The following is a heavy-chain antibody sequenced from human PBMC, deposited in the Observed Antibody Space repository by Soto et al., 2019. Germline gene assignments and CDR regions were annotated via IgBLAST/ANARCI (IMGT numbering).Heavy chain of an antibody. CDR1: GYSFANQW. CDR2: VHPDDSNT. CDR3: ARLSYNWNDYYYHGMDV. D-gene: IGHD1-20*01. V-gene: IGHV5-51*01. Sequence: PGESLKISCKGSGYSFANQWIGWVRQMPGRGLEHMGIVHPDDSNTRYSPSFQGQVTISADKSISTAYLHWSSLKASDTAMYYCARLSYNWNDYYYHGMDVWGQGTTVTVSS. J-gene: IGHJ6*02.